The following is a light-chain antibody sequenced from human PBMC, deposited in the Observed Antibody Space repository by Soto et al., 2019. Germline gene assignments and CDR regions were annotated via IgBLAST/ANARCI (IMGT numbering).Light chain of an antibody. CDR1: QSLNNY. CDR2: DAS. CDR3: QQYHRSSIT. Sequence: DIQMTQSPSTLSASVGDRVTITCRASQSLNNYLAWYQQTPGKAPKLLIYDASTLERGVPSRFSGTGSGTEFTITISSLHPDDFATYYCQQYHRSSITFGQGTRLEIK. V-gene: IGKV1-5*01. J-gene: IGKJ5*01.